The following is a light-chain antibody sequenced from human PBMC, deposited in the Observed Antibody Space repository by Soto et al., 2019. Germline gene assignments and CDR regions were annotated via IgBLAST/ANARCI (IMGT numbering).Light chain of an antibody. Sequence: EIVMTQSPATLSVSPGEGATLSCKASQNVYNNFAWYQQRPGQPPRLLIYDASTWATGISARFSGSGYGTEFTLTFSSLQSEDFAVYFCQQCRNWPLTFGGGTKVDIK. V-gene: IGKV3-15*01. CDR2: DAS. CDR3: QQCRNWPLT. J-gene: IGKJ4*01. CDR1: QNVYNN.